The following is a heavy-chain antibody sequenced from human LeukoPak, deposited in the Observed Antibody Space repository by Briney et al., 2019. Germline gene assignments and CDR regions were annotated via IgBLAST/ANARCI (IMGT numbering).Heavy chain of an antibody. D-gene: IGHD2-15*01. J-gene: IGHJ4*02. V-gene: IGHV4-34*01. CDR3: ARELAATKEDYFDY. CDR2: INHSGST. Sequence: PSETLSLTCAVYGGSFSGYYWSWIRQPPGKGLEWIGEINHSGSTNYNPSLKSRVTISVDTSKNQFSLKLSSVTAADTAVYYCARELAATKEDYFDYWGQGTLVTVSS. CDR1: GGSFSGYY.